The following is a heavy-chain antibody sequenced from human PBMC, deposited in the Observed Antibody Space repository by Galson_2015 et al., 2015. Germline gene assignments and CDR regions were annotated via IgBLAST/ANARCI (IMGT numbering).Heavy chain of an antibody. D-gene: IGHD2-2*01. V-gene: IGHV4-4*02. CDR3: AREPVVVPAAISGREDYYYYYGMDV. CDR1: GGSISSSNW. CDR2: IYHSGST. J-gene: IGHJ6*02. Sequence: ETLSLTCAVSGGSISSSNWWSWVRQPPGKGLEWIGEIYHSGSTNYNPSLKSRVTISVDKSKNQFSLKLSSVTAADTAVYYCAREPVVVPAAISGREDYYYYYGMDVWGQGTTVTVSS.